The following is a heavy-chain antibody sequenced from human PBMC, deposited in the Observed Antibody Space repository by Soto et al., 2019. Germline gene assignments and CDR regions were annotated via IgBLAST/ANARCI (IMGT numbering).Heavy chain of an antibody. J-gene: IGHJ4*02. D-gene: IGHD5-18*01. V-gene: IGHV4-31*03. CDR1: CGSISSEGYY. Sequence: SETLSLTCTVSCGSISSEGYYWSWFRQLPGKGLEWIGDIYYSGSTYYNPSLKSRLIISGDASKNQFSLKLSSVTAADTALYYCARGKGYSYGPYYFDYWGQGTLVTVSS. CDR3: ARGKGYSYGPYYFDY. CDR2: IYYSGST.